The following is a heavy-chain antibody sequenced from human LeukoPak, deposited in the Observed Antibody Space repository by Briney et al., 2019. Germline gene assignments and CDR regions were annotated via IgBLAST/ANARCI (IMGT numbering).Heavy chain of an antibody. CDR3: AKQVAYCGGDCYNL. Sequence: GGSLRLSCAASGLTFSSYAMSWVRQAPGKGLEWVSAISGSGGSTYYADSVKGRFTISRDNSKNTLYLQMNSLRAEDTAVYYCAKQVAYCGGDCYNLWGQGTLVTVSS. V-gene: IGHV3-23*01. J-gene: IGHJ5*02. D-gene: IGHD2-21*02. CDR1: GLTFSSYA. CDR2: ISGSGGST.